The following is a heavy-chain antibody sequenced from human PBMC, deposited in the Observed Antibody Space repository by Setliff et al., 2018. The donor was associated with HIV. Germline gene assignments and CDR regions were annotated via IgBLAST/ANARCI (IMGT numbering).Heavy chain of an antibody. J-gene: IGHJ4*02. CDR1: GYNFTNYW. CDR2: IYPGDSDT. D-gene: IGHD2-2*01. CDR3: ARHLPDYQLLSPTFDH. Sequence: PGESLKISCKASGYNFTNYWIDWVRQMPGKGLEWMGVIYPGDSDTRYSPSFQGQVTISVDKSITTAYLHWRSLKASDTAMYYCARHLPDYQLLSPTFDHWGQGTPVTVS. V-gene: IGHV5-51*01.